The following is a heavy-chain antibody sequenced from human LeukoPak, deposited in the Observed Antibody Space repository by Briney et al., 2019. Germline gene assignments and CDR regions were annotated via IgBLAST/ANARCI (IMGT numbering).Heavy chain of an antibody. CDR2: ISDSGGRT. J-gene: IGHJ4*02. D-gene: IGHD5-12*01. CDR3: ARGGYSFDY. V-gene: IGHV3-23*01. Sequence: GGSLRLSCAVSGITLSNYGMSWVRQAPGKGLEWVAGISDSGGRTNYADSVKGRFTISRDNPKNTLNLQMNSLRVEDTAVYYCARGGYSFDYLGQGTLVTVSS. CDR1: GITLSNYG.